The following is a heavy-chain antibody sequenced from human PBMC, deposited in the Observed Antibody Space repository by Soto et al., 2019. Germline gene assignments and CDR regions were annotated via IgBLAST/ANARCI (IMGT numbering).Heavy chain of an antibody. D-gene: IGHD1-1*01. CDR2: LNGGTGQT. J-gene: IGHJ6*02. CDR3: ARGKGMEENYYYYGMDI. CDR1: GYTFSTYA. V-gene: IGHV1-3*01. Sequence: ASVKVSCKASGYTFSTYAIHWVRQAPGQSLEWMGWLNGGTGQTRYSQRFQDRVTTTRDTSASTAYMEVSSLRPEDTAVYYCARGKGMEENYYYYGMDIWGQGTTVTVS.